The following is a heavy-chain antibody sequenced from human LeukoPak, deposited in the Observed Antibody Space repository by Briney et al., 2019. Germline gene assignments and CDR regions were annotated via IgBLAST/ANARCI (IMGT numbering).Heavy chain of an antibody. CDR1: GFTFSSYG. CDR2: ISYDGSNK. V-gene: IGHV3-30*18. J-gene: IGHJ4*02. Sequence: GRSLRLSCAASGFTFSSYGMHWVRQAPGKGLEWVAVISYDGSNKYYADSVKGRFTISRDNSKNTLYLQMNSLRAEDTAVYYCAKDWDYYDSVDYWGQGTLVTVSS. D-gene: IGHD3-22*01. CDR3: AKDWDYYDSVDY.